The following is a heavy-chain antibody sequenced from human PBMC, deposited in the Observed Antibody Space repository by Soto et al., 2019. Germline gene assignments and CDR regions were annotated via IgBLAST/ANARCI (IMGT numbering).Heavy chain of an antibody. CDR2: IIPIFGTA. Sequence: GASVKVSCKASGGTFSSYAISWVRQAPGQGLEWMGGIIPIFGTANYAQKFQGRVTITADESTSAAYMELSSLRSEDTAVYYCGYDSSGYCLDYWGQGTLVTVSS. CDR3: GYDSSGYCLDY. J-gene: IGHJ4*02. D-gene: IGHD3-22*01. V-gene: IGHV1-69*13. CDR1: GGTFSSYA.